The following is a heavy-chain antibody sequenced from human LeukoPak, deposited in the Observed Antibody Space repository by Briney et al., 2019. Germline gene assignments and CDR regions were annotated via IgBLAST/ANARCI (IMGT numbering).Heavy chain of an antibody. CDR3: ARGSEDIVVVPAASAEYFQH. V-gene: IGHV1-69*13. D-gene: IGHD2-2*01. J-gene: IGHJ1*01. CDR1: GGSFSSYA. Sequence: SVKVSCKASGGSFSSYAISWVRQAPGQGLEWMGGIIPIFGTANYAQKFQGRVTITADESTSTAYMELSSLRSEDTAVYYCARGSEDIVVVPAASAEYFQHWGQGTLVTVSS. CDR2: IIPIFGTA.